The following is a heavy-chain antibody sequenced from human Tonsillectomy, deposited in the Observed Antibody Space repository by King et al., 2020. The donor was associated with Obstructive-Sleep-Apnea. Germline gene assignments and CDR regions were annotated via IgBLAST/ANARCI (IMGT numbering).Heavy chain of an antibody. CDR2: VDWDDDK. Sequence: VTLKESGPALVKSTQTLTLTCTFSGFSLSSSGMCVSWLRQPPGKALGWLARVDWDDDKYYSTSLKTRLTLSKDTSKNQLGLTMTNMDPVDTATYYCARTTRIIGPTGNYYPMDVWGQGTTVTVSS. J-gene: IGHJ6*02. D-gene: IGHD1-20*01. V-gene: IGHV2-70*15. CDR1: GFSLSSSGMC. CDR3: ARTTRIIGPTGNYYPMDV.